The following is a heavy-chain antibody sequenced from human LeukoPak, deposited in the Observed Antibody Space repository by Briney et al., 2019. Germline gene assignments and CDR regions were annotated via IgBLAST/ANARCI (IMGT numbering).Heavy chain of an antibody. V-gene: IGHV4-59*08. D-gene: IGHD2-15*01. CDR3: ARHKRVAAPFDY. Sequence: SETLSLTCTVSGGSISSYYWSWIRQPPGKGLEWIGYIYYSGSTNYNPSLKSRVTISIDTSKNQFSLKLSSVTAADTAVYYCARHKRVAAPFDYWGQGTLVTVSS. CDR2: IYYSGST. CDR1: GGSISSYY. J-gene: IGHJ4*02.